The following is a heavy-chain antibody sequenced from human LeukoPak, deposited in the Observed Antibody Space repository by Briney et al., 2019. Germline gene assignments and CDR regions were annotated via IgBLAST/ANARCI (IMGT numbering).Heavy chain of an antibody. D-gene: IGHD6-19*01. CDR1: GGSISRYY. Sequence: SDTLSLTCTVSGGSISRYYWSWIRQPTGKGLECIGYISYSGGTNYNPSHKSRVTISVDTSKNQHSLKLSSVTAADTAVYYCARDLDNSGWYVFGYWGQGNLVTVSS. CDR3: ARDLDNSGWYVFGY. V-gene: IGHV4-59*01. CDR2: ISYSGGT. J-gene: IGHJ4*02.